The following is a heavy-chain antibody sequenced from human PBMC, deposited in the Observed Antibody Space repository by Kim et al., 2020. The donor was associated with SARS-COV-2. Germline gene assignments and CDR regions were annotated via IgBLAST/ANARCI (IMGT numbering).Heavy chain of an antibody. D-gene: IGHD3-22*01. CDR3: AVSSGYYYTLDY. V-gene: IGHV3-48*02. Sequence: YYADSVKGRFTISRDNAKNSLYLQMNSLRDEDTAVYYCAVSSGYYYTLDYWGQGTLVTVSS. J-gene: IGHJ4*02.